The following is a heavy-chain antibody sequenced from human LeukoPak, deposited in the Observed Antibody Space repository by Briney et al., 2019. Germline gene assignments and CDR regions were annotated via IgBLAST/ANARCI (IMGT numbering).Heavy chain of an antibody. J-gene: IGHJ4*02. V-gene: IGHV3-9*01. CDR2: ISWNGSNI. CDR3: AKGDWGDY. CDR1: GFTFSSYA. Sequence: PGRSLRLSCAASGFTFSSYAMHWVRQAPGKGLEWVSGISWNGSNIDYADSVKGRFTISRDNAKNSLYLQMNSLRAEDSALYYCAKGDWGDYWGQGTLVTVSS. D-gene: IGHD7-27*01.